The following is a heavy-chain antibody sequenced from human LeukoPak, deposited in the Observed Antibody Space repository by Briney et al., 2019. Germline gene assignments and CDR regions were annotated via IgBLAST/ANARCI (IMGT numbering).Heavy chain of an antibody. D-gene: IGHD3-10*01. CDR2: IYYSGST. J-gene: IGHJ4*02. Sequence: SETLSLTCTVSGGSISSYYWSWIRQPPGKGLEWIGYIYYSGSTYYNPSLKSRVTISVDTSKNQFSLKLSSVTAADTAVYYCASLPGAITMVREVTGDFYWGQGTLVTVSS. CDR1: GGSISSYY. CDR3: ASLPGAITMVREVTGDFY. V-gene: IGHV4-59*12.